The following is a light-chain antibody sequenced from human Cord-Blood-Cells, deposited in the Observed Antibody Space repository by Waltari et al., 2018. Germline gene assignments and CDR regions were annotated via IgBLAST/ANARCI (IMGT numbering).Light chain of an antibody. CDR1: SSDVVGYNY. J-gene: IGLJ1*01. Sequence: QSALTQPLSVSGSPGQSVTIPCTGTSSDVVGYNYVSWYQQRPGKAPKLMIYGVSKRPSGVPDRFSGSKSGNTASLTISGLQAEDDADYYCCSYAGSYTHVFRTETEITVL. CDR2: GVS. CDR3: CSYAGSYTHV. V-gene: IGLV2-11*01.